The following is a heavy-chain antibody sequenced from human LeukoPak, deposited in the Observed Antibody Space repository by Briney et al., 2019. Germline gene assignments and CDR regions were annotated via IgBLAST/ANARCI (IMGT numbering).Heavy chain of an antibody. Sequence: ASVKVSCEASGYTFTSYGISWVRQAPGQGLEWMGWISAYNGNTNYAQKLQGRVTMTTDTSTSTAYMELRSLRSDDTAVYYCAISVHSGYDLHNYDYWGQGTLVTVSS. CDR1: GYTFTSYG. J-gene: IGHJ4*02. V-gene: IGHV1-18*01. CDR2: ISAYNGNT. CDR3: AISVHSGYDLHNYDY. D-gene: IGHD5-12*01.